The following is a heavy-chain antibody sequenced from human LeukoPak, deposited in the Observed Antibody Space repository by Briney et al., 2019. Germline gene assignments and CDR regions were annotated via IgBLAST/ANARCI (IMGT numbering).Heavy chain of an antibody. CDR2: ISYDGSNK. J-gene: IGHJ4*02. Sequence: GGSLRLSCAASGFTFSSYSMNWVRQAPGKGLEWVAVISYDGSNKYYADSVKGRFTISRDNSKNTLYLQMNSLRAEDTAVYYCASTMSSIFVPGGYFDYWGQGTLVTVSS. V-gene: IGHV3-30*03. CDR3: ASTMSSIFVPGGYFDY. CDR1: GFTFSSYS. D-gene: IGHD3-3*01.